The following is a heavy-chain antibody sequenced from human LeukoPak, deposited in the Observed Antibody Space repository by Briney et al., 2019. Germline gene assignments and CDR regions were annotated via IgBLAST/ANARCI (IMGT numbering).Heavy chain of an antibody. D-gene: IGHD2-8*02. V-gene: IGHV3-48*04. CDR1: GFTFSSYS. CDR3: AKGTYGTGDYFSLDY. J-gene: IGHJ4*02. CDR2: ISSIGATI. Sequence: GGSLRLSCAASGFTFSSYSMNWVRQATGKGLEWVSYISSIGATIYYADSVKGRFTISRDNTKNSLYLQMNSLRAEDTALYYCAKGTYGTGDYFSLDYWGQGTLVTVSS.